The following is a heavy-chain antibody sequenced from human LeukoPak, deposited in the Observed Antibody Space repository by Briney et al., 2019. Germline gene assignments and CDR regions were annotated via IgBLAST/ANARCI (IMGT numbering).Heavy chain of an antibody. CDR2: IYYSGST. CDR3: ARTYYYYYYMDV. Sequence: KPSETLSLTCTVSGGSISSGDYYWSWIRQPPGKGLEWIGYIYYSGSTYYNPSLKSRVTISVDTSKNQFSLKLSSVTAADTAVYYCARTYYYYYYMDVWGKGTTVTVSS. V-gene: IGHV4-30-4*08. J-gene: IGHJ6*03. CDR1: GGSISSGDYY.